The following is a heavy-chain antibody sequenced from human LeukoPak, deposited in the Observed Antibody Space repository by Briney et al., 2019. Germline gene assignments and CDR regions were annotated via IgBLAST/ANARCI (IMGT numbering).Heavy chain of an antibody. V-gene: IGHV3-48*04. CDR3: ARAHGYYYDSSGYYFDY. J-gene: IGHJ4*02. CDR1: GFTFSSYS. Sequence: GGSLRLSCAASGFTFSSYSMNWVRQDPGKGLEWVSYISSSSSTIYYADSVKGRFTISRDNAKNSLYLQMNSLRAEDTAVYYCARAHGYYYDSSGYYFDYWGQGTLVTVSS. CDR2: ISSSSSTI. D-gene: IGHD3-22*01.